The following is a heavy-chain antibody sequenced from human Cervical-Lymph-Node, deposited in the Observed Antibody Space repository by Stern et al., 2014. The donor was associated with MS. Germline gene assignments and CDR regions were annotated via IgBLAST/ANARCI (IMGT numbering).Heavy chain of an antibody. CDR2: IIPIPGLA. D-gene: IGHD2-15*01. CDR1: GGTFSSSYA. CDR3: ARGVVSNRAAATLHNLFDP. J-gene: IGHJ5*02. Sequence: QVQLVQSGAEVKKPGSSMNVSCKTSGGTFSSSYAITWMRQAPGQGLEWMGRIIPIPGLANYAQKFQGRVTITADTSTSTTYMELSSLRSEDTAVYYCARGVVSNRAAATLHNLFDPWGQGTLVTVSS. V-gene: IGHV1-69*04.